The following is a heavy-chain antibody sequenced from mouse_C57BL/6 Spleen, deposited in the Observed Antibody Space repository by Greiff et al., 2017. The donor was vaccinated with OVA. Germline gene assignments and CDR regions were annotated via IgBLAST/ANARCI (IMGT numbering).Heavy chain of an antibody. J-gene: IGHJ3*01. Sequence: VQLQQPGTELVKPGASVKLSCKASGYTFTSYWMHWVKQRPGQGLEWMGNINPSNGGTTSNEKFKSKGTLTVDKSYRTAYMQLSSLTSEDSAVYYCARSYYGNPLAYWGQGTLVTVSA. CDR2: INPSNGGT. CDR3: ARSYYGNPLAY. V-gene: IGHV1-53*01. D-gene: IGHD2-10*01. CDR1: GYTFTSYW.